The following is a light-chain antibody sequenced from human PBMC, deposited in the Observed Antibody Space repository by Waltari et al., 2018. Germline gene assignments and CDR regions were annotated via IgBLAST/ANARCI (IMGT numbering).Light chain of an antibody. CDR2: AAS. Sequence: EIVMTQSPANLSVSPGERATLACRARQSVSTFLAGYQQKPGQSPRFLIYAASTRATIGPARFSGSGSGTEFTLTITSLQSEDCAVYYCQQYNNWLADFGQGTRLEIK. CDR3: QQYNNWLAD. J-gene: IGKJ5*01. CDR1: QSVSTF. V-gene: IGKV3-15*01.